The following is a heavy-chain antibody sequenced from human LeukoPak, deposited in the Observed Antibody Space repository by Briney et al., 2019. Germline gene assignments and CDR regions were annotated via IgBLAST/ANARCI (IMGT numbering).Heavy chain of an antibody. CDR3: ARGGTYYDSSRREKARGYYYYYMDV. CDR2: INHSGST. D-gene: IGHD3-22*01. V-gene: IGHV4-34*01. Sequence: KPSGTLSLTCAVYGGSFSGYYWCWIRQPPGKGLEWIGEINHSGSTNYHPSLKSRVTISVDTSKNQFCLKLSSVTAADTAVYYCARGGTYYDSSRREKARGYYYYYMDVWGKGTTVTVSS. CDR1: GGSFSGYY. J-gene: IGHJ6*03.